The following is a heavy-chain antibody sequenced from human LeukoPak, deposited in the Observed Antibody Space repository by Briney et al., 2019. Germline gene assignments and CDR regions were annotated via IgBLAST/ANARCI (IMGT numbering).Heavy chain of an antibody. V-gene: IGHV4-39*01. CDR2: IFYTGST. Sequence: SETLSLTCTVSGGSISSSNYYWGWIRQPPGKGLEWIGTIFYTGSTYYNPSLKSRVTISVDTSKNQFSLKLSSVTAADTAVYYCATGLGGPSFGDYPFDYWGQGTLVTVSS. J-gene: IGHJ4*02. CDR3: ATGLGGPSFGDYPFDY. CDR1: GGSISSSNYY. D-gene: IGHD4-17*01.